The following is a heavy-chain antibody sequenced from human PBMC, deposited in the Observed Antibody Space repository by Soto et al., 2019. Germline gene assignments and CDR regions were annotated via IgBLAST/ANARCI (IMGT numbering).Heavy chain of an antibody. D-gene: IGHD3-22*01. Sequence: PGGSLRLSCAASGFTFSNAWMNWVRQAPGKGLEWVGRIKSKTDGGTTDYAAPVKGRFTISRDDSKNTLYLQMNSLKTEGTAVYYCTTFLPTYYYDSSGYYHSVWGQGTLVTVSS. CDR2: IKSKTDGGTT. V-gene: IGHV3-15*07. CDR3: TTFLPTYYYDSSGYYHSV. CDR1: GFTFSNAW. J-gene: IGHJ4*02.